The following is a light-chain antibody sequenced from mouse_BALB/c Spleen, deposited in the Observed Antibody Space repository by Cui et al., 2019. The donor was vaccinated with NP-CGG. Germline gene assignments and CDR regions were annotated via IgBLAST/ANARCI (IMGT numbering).Light chain of an antibody. CDR3: ALWYSNHWV. CDR2: GTI. CDR1: TGAVTTSNY. V-gene: IGLV1*01. Sequence: QAVMTEESALTTSPGETVTLTCRSSTGAVTTSNYANWFQEKPDHLFTGLIGGTINRAPGVPARFSGSLIGDKAALTITGAQTEDEAIYFCALWYSNHWVFGGGTKLTVL. J-gene: IGLJ1*01.